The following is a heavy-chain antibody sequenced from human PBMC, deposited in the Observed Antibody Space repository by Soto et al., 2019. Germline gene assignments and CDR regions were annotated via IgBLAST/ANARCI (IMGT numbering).Heavy chain of an antibody. CDR1: GYTFTSYD. D-gene: IGHD2-21*01. Sequence: QVQLVQSGAEVKKPGASVKVSCKASGYTFTSYDINWVRQATGQGLEWMGWMNPNSGNTGYAQKFRGRVTMTRNTSISTAYMELSSLRSEDTAVYYCARGRDGYPSYYYYGMDVWGQGTTVTVSS. CDR2: MNPNSGNT. J-gene: IGHJ6*02. V-gene: IGHV1-8*01. CDR3: ARGRDGYPSYYYYGMDV.